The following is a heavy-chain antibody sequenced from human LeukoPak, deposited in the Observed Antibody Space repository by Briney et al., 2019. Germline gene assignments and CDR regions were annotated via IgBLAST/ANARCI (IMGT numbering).Heavy chain of an antibody. V-gene: IGHV3-33*01. CDR2: IWYDGSNK. CDR3: AREIDCSGGACYSVLGY. D-gene: IGHD2-15*01. J-gene: IGHJ4*02. CDR1: GFTFSRYG. Sequence: GRSLRLSCAASGFTFSRYGMNWVRQAPGKELEWVANIWYDGSNKYYRDSLKGRFTISRDNAKNTLYLQMDSLRAEDTAVYYCAREIDCSGGACYSVLGYWGQGTLVIVSS.